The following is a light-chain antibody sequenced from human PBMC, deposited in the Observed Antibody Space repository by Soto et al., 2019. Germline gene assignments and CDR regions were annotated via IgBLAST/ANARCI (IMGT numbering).Light chain of an antibody. Sequence: DIPMTQSPSTLSASVGDRVTITCRASQSISSWLAWYQQKPGKAPKLLIYDASSLESGVPSRFSGSGSGTEFTLTISRLEPEDFAVYYCQQYGSSPWTFGQGTKVDIK. CDR1: QSISSW. CDR2: DAS. V-gene: IGKV1-5*01. J-gene: IGKJ1*01. CDR3: QQYGSSPWT.